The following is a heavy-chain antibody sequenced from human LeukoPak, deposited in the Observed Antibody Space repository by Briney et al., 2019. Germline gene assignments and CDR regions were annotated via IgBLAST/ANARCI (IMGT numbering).Heavy chain of an antibody. D-gene: IGHD2-15*01. CDR2: INPSSGRT. CDR3: ARWVGTECSGGSCYSEFGVFDY. J-gene: IGHJ4*02. CDR1: GYTFTGYY. V-gene: IGHV1-46*01. Sequence: ASVKVSCKASGYTFTGYYMHWVRQAPGQGLEWMGIINPSSGRTSYAQKFQGRVTMTRDTSTSTVYMELSSLRSEDTALYYCARWVGTECSGGSCYSEFGVFDYWGQGTLVTVSS.